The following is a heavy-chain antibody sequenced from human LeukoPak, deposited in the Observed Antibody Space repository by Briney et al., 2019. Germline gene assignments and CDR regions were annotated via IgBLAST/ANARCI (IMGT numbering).Heavy chain of an antibody. J-gene: IGHJ6*03. CDR2: IYTSGST. CDR3: ARMGYPTYYYYMDV. D-gene: IGHD2-15*01. V-gene: IGHV4-4*07. Sequence: SETLSLTCTVSGGSISSYYWSWIRQPAGKGLEWIGRIYTSGSTNYNPSLKSRVTMSVDTSKNQFSLKLSSVTAADTAVYYCARMGYPTYYYYMDVWGKGTTVTISS. CDR1: GGSISSYY.